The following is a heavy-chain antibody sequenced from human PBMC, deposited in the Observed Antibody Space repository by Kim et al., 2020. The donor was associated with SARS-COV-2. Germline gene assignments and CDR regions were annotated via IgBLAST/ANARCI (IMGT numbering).Heavy chain of an antibody. D-gene: IGHD3-10*01. CDR3: AKEAGSGSYYAWTYYYYGMDV. CDR2: ISYDGSNK. V-gene: IGHV3-30*18. CDR1: GFTFSSYG. J-gene: IGHJ6*02. Sequence: GGSLRLSCAASGFTFSSYGMHWVRQAPGKGLEWVAVISYDGSNKYYADSVKGRFTISRDNSKNTLYLQMNSLRAEDTAVYYCAKEAGSGSYYAWTYYYYGMDVWGPGTTGTVSS.